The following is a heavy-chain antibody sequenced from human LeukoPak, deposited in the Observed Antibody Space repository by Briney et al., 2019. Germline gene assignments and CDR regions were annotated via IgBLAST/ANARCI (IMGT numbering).Heavy chain of an antibody. D-gene: IGHD4/OR15-4a*01. Sequence: SGTLSLTCTVSGGSITNNYWYWHWIRQPPGRGLEWIGYIYYSGSTNYNPSLRSRVTIAVEKSNNQVSLKLNSVTAADTAMYYCARDKSGPTAHYDVFEIWGQGTMVTVSS. CDR2: IYYSGST. CDR1: GGSITNNYWY. CDR3: ARDKSGPTAHYDVFEI. V-gene: IGHV4-61*05. J-gene: IGHJ3*02.